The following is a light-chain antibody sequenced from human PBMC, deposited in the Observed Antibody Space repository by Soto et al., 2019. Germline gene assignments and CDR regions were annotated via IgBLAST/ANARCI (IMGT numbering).Light chain of an antibody. J-gene: IGLJ1*01. CDR1: SSNIGAGYD. CDR2: GNS. CDR3: QSYDSSLSGYV. Sequence: QSVLTQPPSVSGAPGQRVTISCTGSSSNIGAGYDVHWYQQLPGTPPKLLIYGNSNRPSGVPDRFSGSKSGTSASLAITGLQAEDAADYYCQSYDSSLSGYVFGTGTKLTVL. V-gene: IGLV1-40*01.